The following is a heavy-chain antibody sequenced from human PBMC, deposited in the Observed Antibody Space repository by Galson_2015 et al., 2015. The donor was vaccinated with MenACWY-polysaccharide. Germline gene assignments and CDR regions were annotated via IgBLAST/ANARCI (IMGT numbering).Heavy chain of an antibody. J-gene: IGHJ4*02. D-gene: IGHD6-19*01. Sequence: NPSLKGRAAFSTDTSNNHFSLTVTSVTAADTAVYYCARRRKRVAGEFDYWGQGTLVTVSS. V-gene: IGHV4-39*02. CDR3: ARRRKRVAGEFDY.